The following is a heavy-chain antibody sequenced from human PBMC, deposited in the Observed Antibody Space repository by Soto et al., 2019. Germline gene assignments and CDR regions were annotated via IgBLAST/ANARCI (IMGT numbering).Heavy chain of an antibody. CDR2: ISYDGSNK. CDR1: GFTFSSYG. J-gene: IGHJ4*02. V-gene: IGHV3-30*18. CDR3: AKDWRSNYLSGLFDY. Sequence: GGSLRLSCAASGFTFSSYGMHWVRQAPGKGLEWVAVISYDGSNKYYADSVKGRFTISRDNSKNTLYLQMNSLRAEDTAVYYCAKDWRSNYLSGLFDYWGQGTLVTVSS. D-gene: IGHD4-4*01.